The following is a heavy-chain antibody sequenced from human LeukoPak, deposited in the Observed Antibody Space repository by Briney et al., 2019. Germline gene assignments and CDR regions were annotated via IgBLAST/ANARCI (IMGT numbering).Heavy chain of an antibody. CDR2: INPSGGST. V-gene: IGHV1-46*01. CDR3: AREGLDGGSYLDY. CDR1: GYTFTSYY. Sequence: ASVTVSCKASGYTFTSYYMHWVRQAPGQGLEWMGLINPSGGSTSYAQKFQGRVTMTRDTSTSTVYMELSSLRSEDTAVYYCAREGLDGGSYLDYWGQGTLVTVSS. D-gene: IGHD1-26*01. J-gene: IGHJ4*02.